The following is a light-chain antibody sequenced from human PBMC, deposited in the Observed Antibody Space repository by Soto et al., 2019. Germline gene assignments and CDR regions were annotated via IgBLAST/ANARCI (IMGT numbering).Light chain of an antibody. CDR1: QSVGNN. CDR2: GAS. V-gene: IGKV3D-15*01. J-gene: IGKJ1*01. Sequence: IVLTQSPGTLSLSPWEGATLSCRASQSVGNNLAWYQQRPGQPPRLLIYGASTRDTGVPTRFSGSGSGTEFTLTITSLQSEDFAVYYCQQYNNWPLWTFGQGTKVDIK. CDR3: QQYNNWPLWT.